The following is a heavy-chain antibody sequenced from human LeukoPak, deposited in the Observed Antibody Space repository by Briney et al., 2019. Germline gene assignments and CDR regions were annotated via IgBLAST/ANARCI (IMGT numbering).Heavy chain of an antibody. CDR1: GFTFSDYY. CDR3: ARGWSGWDRFDY. J-gene: IGHJ4*02. Sequence: GGSLRLSCAASGFTFSDYYMSWIRQAPGKGLEWVSYISSSSSYTNYADSVKGRFTISRDNAKDSLYLQMNSLRAEDTAVYYCARGWSGWDRFDYWGQGTLVTVSS. CDR2: ISSSSSYT. V-gene: IGHV3-11*06. D-gene: IGHD3-3*01.